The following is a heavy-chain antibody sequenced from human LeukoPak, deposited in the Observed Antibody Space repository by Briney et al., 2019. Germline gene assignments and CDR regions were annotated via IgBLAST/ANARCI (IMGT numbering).Heavy chain of an antibody. CDR3: ARDSRAVAGSFDY. V-gene: IGHV1-69*13. Sequence: SVKVSCKASGYTFQDYVITWVRQAPGQGLEWMGGIIPIFGTANYAQKFQGRVTITADESTSTAYMELSSLRSEDTAVYYCARDSRAVAGSFDYWGQGTLVTVSS. D-gene: IGHD6-19*01. CDR2: IIPIFGTA. CDR1: GYTFQDYV. J-gene: IGHJ4*02.